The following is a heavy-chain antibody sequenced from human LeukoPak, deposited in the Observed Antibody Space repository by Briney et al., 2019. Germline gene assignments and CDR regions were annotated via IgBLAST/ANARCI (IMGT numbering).Heavy chain of an antibody. CDR1: GGSISSYY. J-gene: IGHJ4*02. D-gene: IGHD3-3*01. CDR2: IYTSGST. V-gene: IGHV4-4*07. CDR3: AGGHYDFSSGYYPSFDY. Sequence: SETLSLTCTVSGGSISSYYWSWIRQPAGKGLEWIGRIYTSGSTNYNPSLKSRVTMSVDTSKNQFSLKLSSVTAADTAVYYCAGGHYDFSSGYYPSFDYSGQGNLVTVSS.